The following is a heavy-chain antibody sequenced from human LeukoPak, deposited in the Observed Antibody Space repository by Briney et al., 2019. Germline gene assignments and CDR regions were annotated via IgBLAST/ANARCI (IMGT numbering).Heavy chain of an antibody. CDR1: GGSLSNYY. CDR3: ATVDTAMVVGY. D-gene: IGHD5-18*01. CDR2: INHSGGT. V-gene: IGHV4-34*01. J-gene: IGHJ4*02. Sequence: SETLSLTCAVYGGSLSNYYWSWIRQPPGKGLEWIGEINHSGGTNYNPSLKSRVTISVDTSKNQFSLKLSSVTAADTAVYYCATVDTAMVVGYWGQGTLVTVSS.